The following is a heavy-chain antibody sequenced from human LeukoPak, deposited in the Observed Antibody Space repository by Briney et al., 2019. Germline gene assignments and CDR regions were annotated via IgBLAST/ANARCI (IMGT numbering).Heavy chain of an antibody. CDR1: GGTFTSYA. CDR2: IIPIFGTA. Sequence: SVKVSCKASGGTFTSYAISWVRQAPGQGLEWMGGIIPIFGTANYAQKFQGRVTITADESTSTAYMELSSLRSEDTAVYYCARGRGGTNWFDPWGQGTLVTVSS. CDR3: ARGRGGTNWFDP. J-gene: IGHJ5*02. D-gene: IGHD4-23*01. V-gene: IGHV1-69*01.